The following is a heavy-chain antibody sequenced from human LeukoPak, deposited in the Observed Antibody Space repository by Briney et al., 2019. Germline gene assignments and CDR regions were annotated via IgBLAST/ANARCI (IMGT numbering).Heavy chain of an antibody. Sequence: GGSLRLSCAASGFTVSSNYMSWVCQAPGKGLEWVSVIYSGGSTYYADSVKGRFTISRDNSKNTLYLQMNSLRAEDTAVYYCARESAAAGAFDIWGQGTMVTVSS. CDR1: GFTVSSNY. CDR3: ARESAAAGAFDI. J-gene: IGHJ3*02. D-gene: IGHD6-13*01. CDR2: IYSGGST. V-gene: IGHV3-66*01.